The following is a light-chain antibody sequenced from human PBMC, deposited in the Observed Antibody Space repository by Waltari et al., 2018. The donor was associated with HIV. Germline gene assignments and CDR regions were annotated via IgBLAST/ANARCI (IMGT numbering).Light chain of an antibody. CDR1: NRDFGAYNF. Sequence: QSALTQPASVSGSPGQWITISGPGRNRDFGAYNFVSWYQPHPGKAPKVMIYEVHNRPSGVSNRFSGSKSGNTASLTISGLQSEDEADYYCSSYTRTSTWVFGGGTKLTVL. V-gene: IGLV2-14*01. CDR3: SSYTRTSTWV. CDR2: EVH. J-gene: IGLJ3*02.